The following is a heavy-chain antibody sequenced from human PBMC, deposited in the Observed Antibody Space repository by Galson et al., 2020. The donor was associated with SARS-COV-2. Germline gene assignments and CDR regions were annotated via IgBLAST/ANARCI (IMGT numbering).Heavy chain of an antibody. Sequence: SETLSLTCTVSGNSLSAGIFCWGWIRQTPGKGLEWVGSICFSGDTYYNPSFKSRVTISMDTSKNQFSLKLSSVTAADSAMYYCARHEPYGLGNCDWRSDHWGQGTLVTVSS. CDR2: ICFSGDT. CDR1: GNSLSAGIFC. J-gene: IGHJ5*02. CDR3: ARHEPYGLGNCDWRSDH. D-gene: IGHD3-10*01. V-gene: IGHV4-39*01.